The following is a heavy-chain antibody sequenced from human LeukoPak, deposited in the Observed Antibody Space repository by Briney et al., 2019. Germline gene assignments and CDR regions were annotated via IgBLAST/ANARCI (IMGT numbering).Heavy chain of an antibody. CDR3: ARDRVGGATAAFDI. Sequence: SETLSLTCTVSGGSISSYYWSWIRQPPGKRLEWIGYIYYSGSTNYNPSLKSRVAISVDRSKNQFSLKLSSVTAADTAVYYCARDRVGGATAAFDIWGQGTMVTASS. CDR2: IYYSGST. V-gene: IGHV4-59*01. CDR1: GGSISSYY. D-gene: IGHD1-26*01. J-gene: IGHJ3*02.